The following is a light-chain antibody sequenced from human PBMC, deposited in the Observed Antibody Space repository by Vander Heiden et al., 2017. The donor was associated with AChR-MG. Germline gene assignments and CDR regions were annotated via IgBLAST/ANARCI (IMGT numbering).Light chain of an antibody. J-gene: IGKJ1*01. Sequence: DTVLTQSPGTLSLSPGDRATLSCRASQSVSSNYLAWYQQKPGQAPRLLIYDASSRATGIPDRFSGSGSGTDFTLIMTRLEPEDFAVYYCQQYGNSPRTFGQGTKVEIK. CDR1: QSVSSNY. CDR3: QQYGNSPRT. V-gene: IGKV3-20*01. CDR2: DAS.